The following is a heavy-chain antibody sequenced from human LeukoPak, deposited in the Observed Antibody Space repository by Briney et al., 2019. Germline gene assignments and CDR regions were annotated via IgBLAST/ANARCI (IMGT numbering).Heavy chain of an antibody. J-gene: IGHJ6*03. V-gene: IGHV3-7*01. CDR3: ARSTGEGTHYYYYYMDV. Sequence: GGSLILSCAASGFTLSSYWMRWVRQAPGEGREWVGNIKQDGSEKYYVDSVKGRFTISRDNAKNSLYLQMNSLRAEDTAVYYCARSTGEGTHYYYYYMDVWGKGTTVTVSS. CDR2: IKQDGSEK. CDR1: GFTLSSYW. D-gene: IGHD1-1*01.